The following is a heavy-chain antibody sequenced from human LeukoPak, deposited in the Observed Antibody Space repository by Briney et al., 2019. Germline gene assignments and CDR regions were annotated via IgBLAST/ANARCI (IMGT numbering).Heavy chain of an antibody. CDR3: ARVGVTYCSSTSCYPDY. Sequence: PGGSLRLSCAASGFTFSAYWMTWVRQAPGKGLEWVANIKQDGSEKFYVDSVKGRFTISRDNSKNTLYLQMNSLRAEDTAVYYCARVGVTYCSSTSCYPDYWGQGTLVTVSS. J-gene: IGHJ4*02. V-gene: IGHV3-7*01. CDR2: IKQDGSEK. D-gene: IGHD2-2*01. CDR1: GFTFSAYW.